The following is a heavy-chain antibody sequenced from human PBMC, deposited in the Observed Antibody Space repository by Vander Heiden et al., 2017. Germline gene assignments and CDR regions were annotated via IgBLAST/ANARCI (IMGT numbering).Heavy chain of an antibody. CDR1: GGSISSSSYY. D-gene: IGHD6-13*01. V-gene: IGHV4-39*01. J-gene: IGHJ4*02. Sequence: QLQLQESGPGLVKPSETLSLTCTVSGGSISSSSYYWGWIRQPPGKGREWIGSIYYSGSTYYNPSLKRRVTISVDTSKNQFSLKLSSVTAADTAVYYWARLRRQQLVTYYFDYWGQGTLVTVSS. CDR3: ARLRRQQLVTYYFDY. CDR2: IYYSGST.